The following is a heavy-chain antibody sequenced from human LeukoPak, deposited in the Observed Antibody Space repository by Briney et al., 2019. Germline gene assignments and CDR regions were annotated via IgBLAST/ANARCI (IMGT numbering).Heavy chain of an antibody. Sequence: GASVKVSCKASGYTFTSYDINWVREATGQGLEWMGWMNPNSGNTGYAQKFQGRVTITRNTSISTAYMELSSLRSEDTAVYYCARGNRLYSSSWYSLAFDIWGQGTMVTVSS. CDR1: GYTFTSYD. CDR2: MNPNSGNT. J-gene: IGHJ3*02. D-gene: IGHD6-13*01. CDR3: ARGNRLYSSSWYSLAFDI. V-gene: IGHV1-8*03.